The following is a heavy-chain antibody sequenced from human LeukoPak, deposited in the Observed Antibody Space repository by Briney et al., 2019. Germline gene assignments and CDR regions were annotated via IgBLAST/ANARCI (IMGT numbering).Heavy chain of an antibody. CDR1: GYTFTSYG. CDR2: ISAYNGNT. D-gene: IGHD2-2*03. V-gene: IGHV1-18*01. CDR3: ASGHCSSTSCYLYYYMDV. J-gene: IGHJ6*03. Sequence: ASVKVSCKASGYTFTSYGISRVRQAPGQGLEWMGWISAYNGNTNYAQKLQGRVTMTTDTSTSTAYMELRSLRSDDTAVYYCASGHCSSTSCYLYYYMDVWGKGTTVTVSS.